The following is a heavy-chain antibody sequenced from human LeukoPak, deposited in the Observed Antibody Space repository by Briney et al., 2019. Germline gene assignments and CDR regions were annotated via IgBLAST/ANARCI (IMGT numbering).Heavy chain of an antibody. CDR3: AYCSSTSCYVGDYYYYGMDV. CDR2: MNPNSGNT. J-gene: IGHJ6*02. D-gene: IGHD2-2*01. Sequence: ASVKVSCKASGYTFTSYDINWVRQATGQGLEWMGWMNPNSGNTGYAQRFQGGVTMTRNTSISTAYMELSSLRSEDTAVYYCAYCSSTSCYVGDYYYYGMDVWGQGTTVTVSS. V-gene: IGHV1-8*02. CDR1: GYTFTSYD.